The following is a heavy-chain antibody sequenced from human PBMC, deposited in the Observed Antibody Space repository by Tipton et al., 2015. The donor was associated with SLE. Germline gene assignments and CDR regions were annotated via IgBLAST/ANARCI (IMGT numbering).Heavy chain of an antibody. V-gene: IGHV1-69*01. CDR1: GGTFSSYA. CDR3: ARGGVVVPAANDAFDI. CDR2: IIPIFGTA. J-gene: IGHJ3*02. Sequence: QSGAEVKKPGSSVKVSCKASGGTFSSYAISWVRQAPGQGLEWMGGIIPIFGTANYAQKFQGRVTITADESTSTAYMELSRLRSDDTAVYYCARGGVVVPAANDAFDIWGQGTMVTVSS. D-gene: IGHD2-2*01.